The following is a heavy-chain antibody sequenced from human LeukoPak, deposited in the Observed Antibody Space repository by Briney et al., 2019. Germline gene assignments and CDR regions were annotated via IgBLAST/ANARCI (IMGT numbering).Heavy chain of an antibody. CDR1: GHSFTNND. V-gene: IGHV1-18*01. CDR3: ARASPSAFDI. Sequence: ASVKVSCTTSGHSFTNNDINWGRQAPGQGLEGMGWISAYNGNTNYAQKLQGRVTMTTATSTSTAYMELRSLRSDDTAVYYCARASPSAFDIWGQGTMVTVSS. J-gene: IGHJ3*02. CDR2: ISAYNGNT.